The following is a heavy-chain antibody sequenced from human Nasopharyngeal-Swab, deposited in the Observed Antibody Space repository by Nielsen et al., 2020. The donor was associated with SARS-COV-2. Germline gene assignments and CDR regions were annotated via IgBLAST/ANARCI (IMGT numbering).Heavy chain of an antibody. CDR1: GFTFSSYD. CDR2: IGTAGDT. CDR3: ARANVGGDAFDI. V-gene: IGHV3-13*01. J-gene: IGHJ3*02. Sequence: GESLKISCAASGFTFSSYDMHWVRQATGKGLEWVSAIGTAGDTYYPGSVKGRFTISRENAKNSLYLQMNSLRAEDTAVYYCARANVGGDAFDIWGQGTMVTVSS. D-gene: IGHD3-10*01.